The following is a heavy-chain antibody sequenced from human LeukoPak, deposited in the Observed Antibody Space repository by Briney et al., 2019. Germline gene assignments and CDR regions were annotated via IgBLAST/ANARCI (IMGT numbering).Heavy chain of an antibody. D-gene: IGHD1-26*01. CDR3: VTDRSGSYDY. V-gene: IGHV4-4*07. CDR1: GASISSFY. J-gene: IGHJ4*02. Sequence: SETLSLTCTVSGASISSFYWSWIRQPAGKGLEWIGRIYTSGGTNYNPSLKSRVTMSIDTSKNQFSLKLYSVTAADTAVYYCVTDRSGSYDYWGQGILVTVSS. CDR2: IYTSGGT.